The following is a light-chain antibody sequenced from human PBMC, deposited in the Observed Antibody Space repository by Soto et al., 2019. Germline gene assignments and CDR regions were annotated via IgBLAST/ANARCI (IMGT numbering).Light chain of an antibody. CDR3: QQYTGPPTT. V-gene: IGKV3-20*01. CDR1: QSVSIH. J-gene: IGKJ5*01. Sequence: EKATLSCRASQSVSIHLAWYQQKPGQAPRLLIYDTSTRAAGIPDRFSGSGSGTDFTLTITRLEPEDSAVYFCQQYTGPPTTFGQGTRLEIK. CDR2: DTS.